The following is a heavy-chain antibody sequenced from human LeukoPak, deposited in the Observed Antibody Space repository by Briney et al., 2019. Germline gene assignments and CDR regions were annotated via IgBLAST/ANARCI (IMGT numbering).Heavy chain of an antibody. CDR2: ISSSSSAI. J-gene: IGHJ4*02. CDR1: GFTFSNYN. Sequence: GGSLRLSCAASGFTFSNYNMNWVRQAPGKGREWISHISSSSSAIFSADCVKGRFTISRDSAKNSLYLQMNSQRGEDTGVYYCLRHPDTSRGQGTLVTVS. D-gene: IGHD2-2*02. CDR3: LRHPDTS. V-gene: IGHV3-48*01.